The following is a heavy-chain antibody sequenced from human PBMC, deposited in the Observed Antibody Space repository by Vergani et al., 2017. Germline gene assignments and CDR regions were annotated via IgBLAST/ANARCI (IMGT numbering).Heavy chain of an antibody. V-gene: IGHV3-23*01. CDR3: AKDWPSWGYGDY. D-gene: IGHD5-12*01. J-gene: IGHJ4*02. CDR2: ISDSGGST. CDR1: GFPFSSYA. Sequence: EVQLLESGGTLVQPGGSLRLSCAASGFPFSSYAMTWVRLPPGKGVEWVSSISDSGGSTYYADSVKGRFTISRDNSKNMVYLQMNRLRGDDTAIYYCAKDWPSWGYGDYWGQGTLVTVSS.